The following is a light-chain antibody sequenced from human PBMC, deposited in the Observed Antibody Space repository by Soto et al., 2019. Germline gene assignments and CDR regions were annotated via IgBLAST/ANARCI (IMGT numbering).Light chain of an antibody. CDR1: SSNIGNNY. CDR3: GTRDTSLNVYV. V-gene: IGLV1-51*02. Sequence: QSVLTQPPSVSAAPGQKVTISCSGSSSNIGNNYVSWYQQLPGTAPKLLIYEDNKRPSGIPDRFSGSKSDTSATLGITGLQTGDEADYFCGTRDTSLNVYVFATGTKLTVL. J-gene: IGLJ1*01. CDR2: EDN.